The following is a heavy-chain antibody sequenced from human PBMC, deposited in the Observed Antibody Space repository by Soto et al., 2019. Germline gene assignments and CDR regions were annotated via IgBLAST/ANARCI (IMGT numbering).Heavy chain of an antibody. J-gene: IGHJ4*02. CDR3: AKARAVPAAMCFDY. D-gene: IGHD2-2*01. Sequence: QTLSLTWAISGDSVSSNSAAWNWIRHSPSRGLEWLGRTYYRSKWYNDYAVSVKSRITINPDTSKNQFSLQLNSVTPEDTAVYYCAKARAVPAAMCFDYWGQGTLVTVSS. CDR2: TYYRSKWYN. CDR1: GDSVSSNSAA. V-gene: IGHV6-1*01.